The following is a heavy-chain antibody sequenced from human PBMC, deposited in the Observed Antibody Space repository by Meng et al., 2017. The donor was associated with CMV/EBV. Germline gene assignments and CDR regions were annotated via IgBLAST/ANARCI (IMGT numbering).Heavy chain of an antibody. D-gene: IGHD2-15*01. Sequence: GSLRLSCTVSGGSISSSSYYWGWISQPPGKGLEWIGSIYYSGSTYYNPSLKSRVTISVDTSKNQFSLKLSSVTAADTAVYYCARQSYCSGGSCPVDYWGQGTLVTVSS. CDR3: ARQSYCSGGSCPVDY. CDR2: IYYSGST. J-gene: IGHJ4*02. V-gene: IGHV4-39*07. CDR1: GGSISSSSYY.